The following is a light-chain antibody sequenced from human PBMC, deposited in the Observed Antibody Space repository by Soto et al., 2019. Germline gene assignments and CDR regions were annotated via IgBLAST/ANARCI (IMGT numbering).Light chain of an antibody. CDR2: RND. V-gene: IGLV1-47*01. CDR1: SFNIGSNY. Sequence: QSVLTQAPSASGTPGQRVTISCSGSSFNIGSNYVYWYQQLPGTAPKLVIFRNDQRPSGIPDRISGSKSGTSASLAISGLRSEDEADYSCSAWDDSLSGYVFVTGTKVTDL. CDR3: SAWDDSLSGYV. J-gene: IGLJ1*01.